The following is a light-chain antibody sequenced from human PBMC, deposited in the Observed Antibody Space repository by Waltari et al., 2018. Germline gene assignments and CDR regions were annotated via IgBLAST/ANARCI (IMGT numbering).Light chain of an antibody. J-gene: IGLJ3*02. CDR2: TNN. CDR3: AAWDDSLDGPV. V-gene: IGLV1-44*01. CDR1: SSNIGINI. Sequence: QSVLTQTPSVSATPGQRVTISCSGSSSNIGINIVNWYQQLPGTAPKLLIHTNNQRPSGVPGRLSGSRSGTSASLAISGLQSEDEAEYYCAAWDDSLDGPVFGGGTKLTVL.